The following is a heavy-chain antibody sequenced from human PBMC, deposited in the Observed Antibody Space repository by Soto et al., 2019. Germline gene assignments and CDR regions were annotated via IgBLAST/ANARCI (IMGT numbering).Heavy chain of an antibody. CDR2: ISAYNGNT. V-gene: IGHV1-18*01. J-gene: IGHJ4*02. D-gene: IGHD3-10*01. CDR1: GYVMGTYG. Sequence: VKVARKASGYVMGTYGINRVLQNPGQGLEWMGWISAYNGNTKYAQNLQGRVTMTTDASTSTAYMELRSLRSDDTAVYYCARDWDSSGSYYTDNWGPGTLVTVSS. CDR3: ARDWDSSGSYYTDN.